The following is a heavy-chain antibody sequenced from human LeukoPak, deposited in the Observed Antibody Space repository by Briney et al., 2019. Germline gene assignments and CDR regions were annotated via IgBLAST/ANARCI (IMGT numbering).Heavy chain of an antibody. Sequence: ASETLSLTCTVSGGSFSGYYWSWIRQPPGKGLEWIGEINHSGSTNYNPSLKSRVTISVDTSKNQFSLQLNSVTPEDTAVYYCARGFYDSSGYDDYWGQGALVTVSS. CDR3: ARGFYDSSGYDDY. CDR2: INHSGST. J-gene: IGHJ4*02. D-gene: IGHD3-22*01. CDR1: GGSFSGYY. V-gene: IGHV4-34*01.